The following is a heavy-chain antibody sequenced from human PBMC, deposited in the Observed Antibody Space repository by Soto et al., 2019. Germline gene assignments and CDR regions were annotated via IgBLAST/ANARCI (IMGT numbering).Heavy chain of an antibody. CDR3: ARRGSGSDYDY. Sequence: EVQLLESGGGLVQPGGSLRLSCAASGFTFSSYAMRWVRQAPVKGLEWVSAISGSGGSTYYADSVKGRFTISRDNSKNTLYLQMNNLRAEDTAVYYCARRGSGSDYDYWGQGTLVTVSS. D-gene: IGHD1-26*01. CDR2: ISGSGGST. V-gene: IGHV3-23*01. J-gene: IGHJ4*02. CDR1: GFTFSSYA.